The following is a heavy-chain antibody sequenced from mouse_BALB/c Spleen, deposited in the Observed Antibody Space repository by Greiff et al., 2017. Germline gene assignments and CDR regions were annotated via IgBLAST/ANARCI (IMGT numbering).Heavy chain of an antibody. CDR1: GFSLTGYG. D-gene: IGHD3-3*01. J-gene: IGHJ4*01. Sequence: VQRVESGPGLVAPSQSLSITCTVSGFSLTGYGVNWVRQPPGKGLEWLGMIWGDGSTDYNSALKSRLSISKYNSKSQVFLKMNSLQTDDTARYYCARDLGVNAMDYWGQGTSVTVSS. V-gene: IGHV2-6-7*01. CDR2: IWGDGST. CDR3: ARDLGVNAMDY.